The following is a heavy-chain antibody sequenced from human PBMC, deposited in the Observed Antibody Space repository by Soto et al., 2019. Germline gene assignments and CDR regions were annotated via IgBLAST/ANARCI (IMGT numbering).Heavy chain of an antibody. CDR1: GFTFSRYA. D-gene: IGHD2-21*02. CDR2: ISGSGDST. V-gene: IGHV3-23*01. Sequence: VQLLESGGDLVQPGGSLRLSCTASGFTFSRYAMHCVRQAPGKGLEWVSGISGSGDSTYYADSVKGRFTISRDNSINTVYLQMNSLRAEDTAVYYCADFGLVTAGFPYWGQGTLVTVSS. CDR3: ADFGLVTAGFPY. J-gene: IGHJ4*02.